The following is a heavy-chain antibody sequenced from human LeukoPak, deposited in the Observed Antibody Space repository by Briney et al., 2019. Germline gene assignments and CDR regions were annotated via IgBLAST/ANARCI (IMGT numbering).Heavy chain of an antibody. Sequence: SETLSLTCTVSGGSISSSGYYWSWIRQPAGEGLEWIGRIDTSGNPTYNPSLQSRVTMSLDTSKNQFSLRLNSVTAADTAVYYCARQGYSSSWYEDYGMDVWGQGTTVTVSS. J-gene: IGHJ6*02. D-gene: IGHD6-13*01. CDR3: ARQGYSSSWYEDYGMDV. CDR2: IDTSGNP. CDR1: GGSISSSGYY. V-gene: IGHV4-61*02.